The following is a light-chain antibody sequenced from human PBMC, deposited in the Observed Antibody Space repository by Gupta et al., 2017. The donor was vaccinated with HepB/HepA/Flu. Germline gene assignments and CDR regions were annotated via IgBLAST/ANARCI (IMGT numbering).Light chain of an antibody. CDR1: SSNIGKNT. Sequence: QSVLTQPPPASGTPGQRVTISCSGSSSNIGKNTVYWYHQLPGTAPKLLIFRNIQRPSGVPDRFSGSKSGTSASLAISGLRSEDEADYYCAAWDASLGAVVIGGGTKLTVL. J-gene: IGLJ2*01. V-gene: IGLV1-47*01. CDR2: RNI. CDR3: AAWDASLGAVV.